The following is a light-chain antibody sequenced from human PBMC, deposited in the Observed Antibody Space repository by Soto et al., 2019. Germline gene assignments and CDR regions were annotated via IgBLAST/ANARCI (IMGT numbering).Light chain of an antibody. CDR2: GAS. CDR1: QSVSSSY. CDR3: LQYNTYPRT. J-gene: IGKJ1*01. Sequence: EIVLTQSPGTLSLSPGERATLSCRASQSVSSSYLAWYQQKPGQAPRLLIYGASSRATGIPSRFSGSGSGTEFSLTISSLQPEDFATYYCLQYNTYPRTFGQGTKVDIK. V-gene: IGKV3-20*01.